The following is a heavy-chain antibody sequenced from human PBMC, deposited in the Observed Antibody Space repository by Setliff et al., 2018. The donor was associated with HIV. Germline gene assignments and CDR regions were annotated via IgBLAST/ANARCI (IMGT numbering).Heavy chain of an antibody. J-gene: IGHJ3*01. D-gene: IGHD5-18*01. V-gene: IGHV1-46*01. CDR3: ARREYNYVPRAFDL. Sequence: ASVKVSCKASGYTFTSYYMHWVRQAPGQGLEWMGIINPSGGSTSYAQKFQGRFTISRDNAKNSVYLQMNSLRAEDTAVYYCARREYNYVPRAFDLWGQGTMVTVSS. CDR1: GYTFTSYY. CDR2: INPSGGST.